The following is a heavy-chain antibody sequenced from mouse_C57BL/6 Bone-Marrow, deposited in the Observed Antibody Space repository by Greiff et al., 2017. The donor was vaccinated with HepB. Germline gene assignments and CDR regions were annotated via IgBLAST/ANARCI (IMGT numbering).Heavy chain of an antibody. CDR3: ARQLGREGYAMDY. D-gene: IGHD4-1*01. J-gene: IGHJ4*01. Sequence: EVKLVESGGDLVKPGGSLKLSCAASGFTFSSYGMSWVRQTPDKRLEWVATISSGGSYTYYPDSVKGRFTISRDNAKNTLYLQMSSLKSEDTAMYYCARQLGREGYAMDYWGQGTSVTVSS. CDR1: GFTFSSYG. CDR2: ISSGGSYT. V-gene: IGHV5-6*01.